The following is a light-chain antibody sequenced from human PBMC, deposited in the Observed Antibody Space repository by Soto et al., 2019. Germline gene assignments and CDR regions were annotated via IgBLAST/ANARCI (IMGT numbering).Light chain of an antibody. J-gene: IGKJ5*01. CDR3: QQFNSYPIT. V-gene: IGKV1-9*01. CDR1: QGISSN. CDR2: AAS. Sequence: DIQLTQSPSILSASVGDRVTITCRASQGISSNLAWYQQKPGKAPKLLIYAASTLQSGVPSRFSGSGSGTEFTLTISSLQPEDFATYYCQQFNSYPITLGQGTRVEIK.